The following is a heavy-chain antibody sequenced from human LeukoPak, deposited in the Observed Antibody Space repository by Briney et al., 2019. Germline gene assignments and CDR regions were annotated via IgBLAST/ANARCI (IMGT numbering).Heavy chain of an antibody. V-gene: IGHV4-59*01. CDR2: IYYSGST. Sequence: SETLSLTCTVSGGSISSYYWSWIRQPPGKGLEWIGYIYYSGSTNYNPSLKSRVTISVDTSKNQFSLKLSSVTAADTAVYYCARDRDYDGSGSYFDYWGQGTLVTVSS. J-gene: IGHJ4*02. CDR3: ARDRDYDGSGSYFDY. D-gene: IGHD3-10*01. CDR1: GGSISSYY.